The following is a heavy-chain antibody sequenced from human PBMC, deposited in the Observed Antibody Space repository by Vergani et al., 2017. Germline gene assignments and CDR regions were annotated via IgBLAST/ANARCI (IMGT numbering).Heavy chain of an antibody. V-gene: IGHV3-74*02. J-gene: IGHJ4*02. Sequence: EVQLVESGGGLVQPGGSLRLSCAASGFTFSSYWMHWVRQAPGKGLVWVSRINSDGSSTSYADAVKGRVTISRDNAKNTLYLQMNSLRAEDTAVYYCARMCGDGGSCDSADYWGQGTLVTVSS. CDR2: INSDGSST. CDR1: GFTFSSYW. CDR3: ARMCGDGGSCDSADY. D-gene: IGHD2-15*01.